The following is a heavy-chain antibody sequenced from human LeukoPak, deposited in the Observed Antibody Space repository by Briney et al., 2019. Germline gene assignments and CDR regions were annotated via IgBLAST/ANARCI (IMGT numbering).Heavy chain of an antibody. CDR2: IYYTGST. D-gene: IGHD3-22*01. V-gene: IGHV4-59*01. CDR1: GGSISNYY. CDR3: ARDRQDGSGYYWYFDL. Sequence: PSETLSLTXTVSGGSISNYYWSWIRQPPGKGLEWIGSIYYTGSTNYNPSLKSRVTISVDTSKNHFSLKLSSVTAADTAVYYCARDRQDGSGYYWYFDLWGRGTLVTVSS. J-gene: IGHJ2*01.